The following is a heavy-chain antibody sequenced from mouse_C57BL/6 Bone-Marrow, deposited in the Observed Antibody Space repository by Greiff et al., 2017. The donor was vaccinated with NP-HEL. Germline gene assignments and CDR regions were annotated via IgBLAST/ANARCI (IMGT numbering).Heavy chain of an antibody. CDR2: ISDGGSYT. J-gene: IGHJ2*01. Sequence: VHLVESGGGLVKPGGSLKLSCAASGFTFSSYAMSWVRQTPEKRLEWVATISDGGSYTYYPDNVKGRFTISRDNAKNNLYLQMSHLKSEDTAMYYCARATLDYWGQGTTLTVSS. V-gene: IGHV5-4*01. CDR3: ARATLDY. D-gene: IGHD1-2*01. CDR1: GFTFSSYA.